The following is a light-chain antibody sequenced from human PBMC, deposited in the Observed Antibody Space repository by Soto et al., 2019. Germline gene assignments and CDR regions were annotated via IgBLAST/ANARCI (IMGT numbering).Light chain of an antibody. V-gene: IGLV2-11*01. Sequence: QSALTQPRSVSGSPGQSVTISCTGTSSDVGGYDFISWYQHHPGKAPKLMIYAVSQRPSGVPDRFSGSKSGNTASLTISGLQAEDEGDYYCAAWDDSLNGYWVFGGGTQLTVL. CDR2: AVS. J-gene: IGLJ3*02. CDR3: AAWDDSLNGYWV. CDR1: SSDVGGYDF.